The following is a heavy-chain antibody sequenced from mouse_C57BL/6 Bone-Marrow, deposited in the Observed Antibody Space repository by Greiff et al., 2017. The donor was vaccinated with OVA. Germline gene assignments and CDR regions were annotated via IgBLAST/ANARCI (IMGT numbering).Heavy chain of an antibody. Sequence: VQLKEPGAELVRPGASVKLSCTASGFNIKDDYMHWVKQRPEQGLEWIGWIDPENGDTEYASKFQGKATITADTSSNTAYLQLSSLTSEDTAVYYCTTDLLWLRRRFAYWGQGTLVTVSA. V-gene: IGHV14-4*01. CDR3: TTDLLWLRRRFAY. CDR2: IDPENGDT. D-gene: IGHD2-2*01. J-gene: IGHJ3*01. CDR1: GFNIKDDY.